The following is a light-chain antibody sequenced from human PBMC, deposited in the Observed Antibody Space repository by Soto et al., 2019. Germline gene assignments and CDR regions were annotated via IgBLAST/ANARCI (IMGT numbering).Light chain of an antibody. V-gene: IGKV3-11*01. CDR2: DAS. CDR3: QQRSNWPPLT. J-gene: IGKJ4*02. Sequence: EIVLTQSPATLSLSPGERATLSCSASQSVSSYFAWYQQKPGKAPRLLLYDASNRATGIPARFSGSGSGTDFTLTISSLEPEDLAVYYGQQRSNWPPLTFGGGTKVEIK. CDR1: QSVSSY.